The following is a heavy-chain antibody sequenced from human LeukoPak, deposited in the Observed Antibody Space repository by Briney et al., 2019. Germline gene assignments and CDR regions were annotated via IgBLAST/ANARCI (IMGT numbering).Heavy chain of an antibody. V-gene: IGHV4-59*01. CDR1: GGSISSYY. Sequence: PSETLSLTCTVSGGSISSYYWSWIRQPPGKGLEWIGYIYYSGSTNYNPSLKSRVTISVDTSKNQFSLKLSSVTAADTAVYYCARAGYSYGLIWGQGTLVTVSS. CDR2: IYYSGST. J-gene: IGHJ4*02. CDR3: ARAGYSYGLI. D-gene: IGHD5-18*01.